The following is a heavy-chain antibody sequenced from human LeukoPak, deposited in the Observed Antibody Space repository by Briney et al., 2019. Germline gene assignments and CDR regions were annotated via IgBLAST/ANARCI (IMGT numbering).Heavy chain of an antibody. CDR3: ARDYGSGSYLTSDH. V-gene: IGHV3-48*02. D-gene: IGHD3-10*01. J-gene: IGHJ4*02. CDR2: TSNTGRTF. CDR1: GLNFSIHS. Sequence: GGSLRLSCAASGLNFSIHSMNWVRQAPGKGLEWISYTSNTGRTFFYADSVKGRFTISRDNAKNSLYLQMNSLRDEDTAVYYCARDYGSGSYLTSDHWGQGTLVTVSS.